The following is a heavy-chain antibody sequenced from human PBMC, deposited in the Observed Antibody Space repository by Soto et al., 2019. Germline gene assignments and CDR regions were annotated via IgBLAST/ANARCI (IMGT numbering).Heavy chain of an antibody. D-gene: IGHD6-13*01. V-gene: IGHV1-69*13. Sequence: SVKVSCKASGGSFSSYAISWVRQAPGQGLEWMGGIIPIFGTANYAQKFQGRVTITADESTSTAYMELSSLRSEDTAVYYCARVQQQPTPKDNYYYYGMDVWGQGTTVTVSS. CDR2: IIPIFGTA. J-gene: IGHJ6*02. CDR1: GGSFSSYA. CDR3: ARVQQQPTPKDNYYYYGMDV.